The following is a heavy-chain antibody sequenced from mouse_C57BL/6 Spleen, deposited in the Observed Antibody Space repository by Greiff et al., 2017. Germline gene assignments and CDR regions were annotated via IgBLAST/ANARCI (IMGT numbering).Heavy chain of an antibody. CDR2: IRGDGST. CDR1: GFSFTSYG. Sequence: VMLVESGPGLVAPSQSLTITCTVSGFSFTSYGVSWVRQPPGKGLEWMGVIRGDGSTNYHSALISSLGISKDNSKSQVCLKLNKLQADDTYTYECAKQVILLQYWYFDVWGTGTTVTVSS. V-gene: IGHV2-3*01. CDR3: AKQVILLQYWYFDV. D-gene: IGHD1-1*01. J-gene: IGHJ1*03.